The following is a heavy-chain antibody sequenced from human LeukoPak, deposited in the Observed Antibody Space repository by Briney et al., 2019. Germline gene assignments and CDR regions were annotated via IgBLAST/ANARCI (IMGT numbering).Heavy chain of an antibody. CDR1: GFQFNTYW. CDR3: ARDVGRFCTRGSCFSDA. CDR2: IKEDGSEK. J-gene: IGHJ5*02. V-gene: IGHV3-7*05. D-gene: IGHD2-15*01. Sequence: GGSLRLSCAGSGFQFNTYWISWIRQAPGKGLQWLGNIKEDGSEKYYVGSLKGRLTISRDNAKNSSFLEMSRLGVEDTAVYYCARDVGRFCTRGSCFSDAWGQGKLVTVSS.